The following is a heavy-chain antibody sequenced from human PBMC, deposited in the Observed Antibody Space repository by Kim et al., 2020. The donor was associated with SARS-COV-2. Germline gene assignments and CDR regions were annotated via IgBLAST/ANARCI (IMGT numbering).Heavy chain of an antibody. CDR2: ISYDGDRK. CDR3: ARVVPPDYPFDY. CDR1: GFIFSSLP. V-gene: IGHV3-30*04. J-gene: IGHJ4*02. Sequence: GGSLRLSCAASGFIFSSLPMHWVRQAPGKGLEWVAVISYDGDRKHYADSVKGRFTVSRDNSKSTLFLQMTNLRSDDTGVYFCARVVPPDYPFDYWGQGTL. D-gene: IGHD2-2*01.